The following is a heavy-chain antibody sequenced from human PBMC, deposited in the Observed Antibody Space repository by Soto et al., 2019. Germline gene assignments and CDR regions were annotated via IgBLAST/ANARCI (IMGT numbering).Heavy chain of an antibody. CDR2: INHSGST. Sequence: SETLSLTCAVYGGSFSGYYWSWIRQPPGKGLEWIGEINHSGSTNYNPSLKSRVTISVDTSKNQFSLKLSSVTAAATAVYYCARGPYDCWSVYNWFDHWGQGTLVTVSS. D-gene: IGHD3-3*01. V-gene: IGHV4-34*01. J-gene: IGHJ5*02. CDR3: ARGPYDCWSVYNWFDH. CDR1: GGSFSGYY.